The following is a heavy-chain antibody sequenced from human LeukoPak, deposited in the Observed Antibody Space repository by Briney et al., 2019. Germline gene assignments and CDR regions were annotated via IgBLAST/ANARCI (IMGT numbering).Heavy chain of an antibody. D-gene: IGHD3-22*01. CDR2: ISGRSDST. J-gene: IGHJ3*02. CDR3: AKASGYYYNSSGYYLGAFDI. V-gene: IGHV3-23*01. Sequence: GGSLRLSCAASGFTFSNYGMNWVRQAPGKGLEWVSTISGRSDSTYYADSVKGRFTISRDNSKDTLYLQLNYLRAEDTAVYYCAKASGYYYNSSGYYLGAFDIWGPGTMVTVSS. CDR1: GFTFSNYG.